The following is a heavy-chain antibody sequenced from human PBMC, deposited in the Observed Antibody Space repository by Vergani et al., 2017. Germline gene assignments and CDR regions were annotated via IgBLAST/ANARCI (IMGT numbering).Heavy chain of an antibody. Sequence: EVQLVQSGAEVKKPGESLKISCKGSGYSFTSYWIGWVRQMPGKGLEWMGIIYPGDSDTRYSPSFQGQVTISADKSSSTAYLHWSSLKASDTAMYYCARPQKKQGDYGVYYYYYGMDVWGQGTTVTVSS. CDR1: GYSFTSYW. D-gene: IGHD4-17*01. CDR3: ARPQKKQGDYGVYYYYYGMDV. CDR2: IYPGDSDT. V-gene: IGHV5-51*01. J-gene: IGHJ6*02.